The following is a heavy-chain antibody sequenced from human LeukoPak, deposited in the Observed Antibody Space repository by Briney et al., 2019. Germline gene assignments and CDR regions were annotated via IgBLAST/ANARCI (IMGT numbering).Heavy chain of an antibody. CDR1: GGSFSGYY. CDR3: ARDGSYCSSTSCRHLDY. CDR2: INHSGST. Sequence: KPSETLSLTCAVYGGSFSGYYWSWIRQPPGKGLEWIGEINHSGSTNYNPSLKSRVTISVDTSKNQFSLKLSSVTAADTAVYYCARDGSYCSSTSCRHLDYWGQGTLVTVSS. J-gene: IGHJ4*02. D-gene: IGHD2-2*01. V-gene: IGHV4-34*01.